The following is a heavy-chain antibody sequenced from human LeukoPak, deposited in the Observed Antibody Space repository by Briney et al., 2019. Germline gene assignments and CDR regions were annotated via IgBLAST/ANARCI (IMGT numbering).Heavy chain of an antibody. V-gene: IGHV4-31*03. Sequence: SETLSLTCTVSGGSISSGGYYWSWIRQHPGKGLEWIGYIYYSGSTYYNPSLKSRVTISVDTSKNQFSLKLSSVTAADTAVYYCARGAGYGSSWYRFDYYYYGMDVWGQGTTVTVSS. CDR3: ARGAGYGSSWYRFDYYYYGMDV. J-gene: IGHJ6*02. CDR2: IYYSGST. D-gene: IGHD6-13*01. CDR1: GGSISSGGYY.